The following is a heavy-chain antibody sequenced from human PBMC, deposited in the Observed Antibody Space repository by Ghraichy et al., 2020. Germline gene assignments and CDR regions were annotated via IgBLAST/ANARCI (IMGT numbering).Heavy chain of an antibody. J-gene: IGHJ4*02. Sequence: GGSLRLSCAASGFTFSSYSMSWVRQAPGKGLEWISYIISTTTSVSYADSVKGRFTISRDNAKNSLYLQMNSLRAEDTAVYYCARLHSGSGNYGCFDDWGQGTLVTVSS. CDR2: IISTTTSV. CDR3: ARLHSGSGNYGCFDD. CDR1: GFTFSSYS. D-gene: IGHD3-10*01. V-gene: IGHV3-48*01.